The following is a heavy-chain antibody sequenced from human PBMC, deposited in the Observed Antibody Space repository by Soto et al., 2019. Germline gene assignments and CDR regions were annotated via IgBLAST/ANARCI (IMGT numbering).Heavy chain of an antibody. Sequence: QVQLQESGPGLVKPLETVSLTCTVSGGSLIDDYWNWIRQPPGKGLEWIGYVYSNRSTNYNPSLRILVTISVARSKNQFSLKLSSVTAADTAVYYCARGNDWKSSTFDIWGHGTMVSVSS. CDR3: ARGNDWKSSTFDI. V-gene: IGHV4-59*01. CDR1: GGSLIDDY. J-gene: IGHJ3*02. CDR2: VYSNRST. D-gene: IGHD2-21*01.